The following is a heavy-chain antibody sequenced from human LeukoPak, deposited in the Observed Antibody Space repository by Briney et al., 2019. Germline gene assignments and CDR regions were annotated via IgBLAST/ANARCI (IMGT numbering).Heavy chain of an antibody. V-gene: IGHV4-34*01. CDR1: GGSFSGYY. CDR2: INHSGST. CDR3: ARGYSSGYYYLHYYGMDV. J-gene: IGHJ6*02. Sequence: SETLSLTCAVYGGSFSGYYWSWIRQPPGKGLEWIGEINHSGSTNYNPSLKSRVTISVDRSKNQFSLKLSSVTAADTAVYYCARGYSSGYYYLHYYGMDVWGQGTTVTVSS. D-gene: IGHD3-22*01.